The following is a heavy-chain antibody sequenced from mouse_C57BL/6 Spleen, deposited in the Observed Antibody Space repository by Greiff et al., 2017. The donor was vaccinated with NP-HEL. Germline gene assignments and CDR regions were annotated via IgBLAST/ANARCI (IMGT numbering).Heavy chain of an antibody. CDR2: ISYDGSN. J-gene: IGHJ3*01. D-gene: IGHD2-4*01. V-gene: IGHV3-6*01. Sequence: EVKLMESGPGLVKPSQSLSLTCSVTGYSITSGYYWNWIRQFPGNQLEWMGYISYDGSNNYNPSLKNRISITRDTSKNQFFLKLNSVTTEDTATYYCARGGLRRRDFAYWGQGTLVTVSA. CDR3: ARGGLRRRDFAY. CDR1: GYSITSGYY.